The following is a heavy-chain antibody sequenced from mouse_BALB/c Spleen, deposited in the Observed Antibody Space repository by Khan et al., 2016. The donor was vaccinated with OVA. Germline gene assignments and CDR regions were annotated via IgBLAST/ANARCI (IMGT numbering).Heavy chain of an antibody. J-gene: IGHJ3*01. Sequence: DVQLQESGPELVKPGASMKISCKASGYSFTGYTMNWVKQSHGKNLEWIGLINPYNGGTSYNQKFKGKATLTVDKSSSTAYMELLSLTSEDSAVYYCAREGYRYDGAWFAYWGQGILGTVSA. CDR1: GYSFTGYT. CDR3: AREGYRYDGAWFAY. CDR2: INPYNGGT. D-gene: IGHD2-14*01. V-gene: IGHV1-18*01.